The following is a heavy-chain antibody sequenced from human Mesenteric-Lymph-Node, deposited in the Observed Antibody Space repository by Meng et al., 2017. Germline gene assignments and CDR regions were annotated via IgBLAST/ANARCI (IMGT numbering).Heavy chain of an antibody. CDR2: TSHSGST. D-gene: IGHD3-22*01. CDR1: GGSISRSDW. Sequence: QGRRWESGRGLVKPSETLSLTCAVSGGSISRSDWWSWVRQPPGKGLEWIGETSHSGSTNYSPSLKSRVTISLDKSKNQLSLKLNSVTAADTAVYYCASSDYYRSDYWGQGTLVTVSS. J-gene: IGHJ4*02. CDR3: ASSDYYRSDY. V-gene: IGHV4-4*02.